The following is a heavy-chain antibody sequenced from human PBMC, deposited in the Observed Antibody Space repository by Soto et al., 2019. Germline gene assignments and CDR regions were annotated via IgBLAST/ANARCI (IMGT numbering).Heavy chain of an antibody. Sequence: SETLSLTCTFSYGSISSSSYDLGLVPQPPVKVLEWIGSIYYSGSTYYNPSLKSRVTLSVDTSKNQFSLKLSSVTAADTAVYYWARHGGDDYYDSSGYYDFESWGQGTLVTVSS. V-gene: IGHV4-39*01. CDR1: YGSISSSSYD. D-gene: IGHD3-22*01. J-gene: IGHJ4*02. CDR3: ARHGGDDYYDSSGYYDFES. CDR2: IYYSGST.